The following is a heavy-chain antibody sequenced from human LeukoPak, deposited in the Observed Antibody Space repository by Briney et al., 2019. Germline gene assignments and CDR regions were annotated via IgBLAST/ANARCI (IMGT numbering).Heavy chain of an antibody. CDR2: IRGSGGNT. J-gene: IGHJ4*02. Sequence: GGSLRLSCAVSGFTFSSYAMSWVRQAPGEGLEWVSAIRGSGGNTYYADSVRGRFTISRDNSKNMVYLQMNSLRAEDTAVYYCRGGHATEPPYWGQGTLVTVSS. CDR1: GFTFSSYA. CDR3: RGGHATEPPY. V-gene: IGHV3-23*01. D-gene: IGHD1-14*01.